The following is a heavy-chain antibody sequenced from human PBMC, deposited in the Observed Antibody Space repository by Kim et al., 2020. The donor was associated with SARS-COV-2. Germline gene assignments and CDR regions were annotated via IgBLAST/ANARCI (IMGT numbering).Heavy chain of an antibody. CDR2: ISASGGRT. D-gene: IGHD3-22*01. Sequence: GGSLRLSCAASGFSFSTSAMSWVRQAPGKGLEWVSGISASGGRTYHADSVKGRFTISRDNSKNTLNLQMNSLRAEDTALYYCAIQGGDSSGNFRLFDYWGHGTLVPVSS. J-gene: IGHJ4*01. CDR3: AIQGGDSSGNFRLFDY. CDR1: GFSFSTSA. V-gene: IGHV3-23*01.